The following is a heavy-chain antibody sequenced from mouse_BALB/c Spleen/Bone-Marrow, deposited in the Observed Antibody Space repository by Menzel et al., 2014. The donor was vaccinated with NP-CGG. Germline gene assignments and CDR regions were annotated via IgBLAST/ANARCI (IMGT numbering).Heavy chain of an antibody. D-gene: IGHD2-3*01. CDR3: ARDRGYWGFAY. CDR1: GFTFSDYY. J-gene: IGHJ3*01. V-gene: IGHV5-4*02. CDR2: ISDGGSYT. Sequence: DVQLVESGGGLVKPGGSLKLSCAASGFTFSDYYMYWVRQTPEKRLEWVATISDGGSYTYYPDSVKGRFTISRDNAKNNLYLQMSSLKSEDTAMYYCARDRGYWGFAYWGQGTLVTVSA.